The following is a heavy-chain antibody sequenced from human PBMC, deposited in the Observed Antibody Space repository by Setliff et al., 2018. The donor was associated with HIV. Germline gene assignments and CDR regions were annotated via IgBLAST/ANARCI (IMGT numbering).Heavy chain of an antibody. CDR1: GFIFNTYS. CDR3: AKDGISGGAYPPYYFDY. V-gene: IGHV3-48*01. CDR2: IGGSGSAI. D-gene: IGHD2-15*01. Sequence: GGSLRLSCAASGFIFNTYSMNWVRQAPGKGLEWVSYIGGSGSAIFYADSVKGRFTISRDNSKNTLYLQMNGLRVEDTAVYYCAKDGISGGAYPPYYFDYWGHGTLVTVSS. J-gene: IGHJ4*01.